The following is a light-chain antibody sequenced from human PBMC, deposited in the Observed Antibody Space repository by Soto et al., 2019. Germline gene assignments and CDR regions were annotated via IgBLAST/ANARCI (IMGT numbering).Light chain of an antibody. J-gene: IGKJ1*01. CDR3: QQCYSTPRT. CDR2: GVS. Sequence: DIQMTQSPSSLSASVGDRVTITCRASQSISSYLNWYQQKPGKAPKLLIYGVSSLQSGVPSRFSGSGSGTDFTLTISSLQPEDFATYYCQQCYSTPRTFGQGTKVEIK. CDR1: QSISSY. V-gene: IGKV1-39*01.